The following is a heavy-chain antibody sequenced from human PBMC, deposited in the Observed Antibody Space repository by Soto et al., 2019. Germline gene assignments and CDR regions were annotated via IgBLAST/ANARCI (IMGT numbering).Heavy chain of an antibody. V-gene: IGHV4-34*01. Sequence: PSETPSLTCAVYGGSFSGYYWSWIRQPPGKGLEWIGEINHSGSTNYNPSLKSRVTISVDTSKNQFSLKLSSVTAADTAVYYCAREYYGSGSSYGMDVWGQGTTVTVFS. CDR1: GGSFSGYY. D-gene: IGHD3-10*01. CDR3: AREYYGSGSSYGMDV. J-gene: IGHJ6*02. CDR2: INHSGST.